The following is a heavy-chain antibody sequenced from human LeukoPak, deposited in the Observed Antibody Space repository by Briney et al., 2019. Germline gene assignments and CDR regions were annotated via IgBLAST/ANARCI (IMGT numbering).Heavy chain of an antibody. Sequence: RGSLRLSCAASGFTFSSYAMSWVRQAPGKGLGWVANIKQEGSEKYYVDSVKGRFTISRDNAKNSLYLQMNSLRAEDTAVYYCARRRYSGSSQHFDYWGQGTLVTVSS. CDR3: ARRRYSGSSQHFDY. V-gene: IGHV3-7*01. CDR2: IKQEGSEK. D-gene: IGHD1-26*01. J-gene: IGHJ4*02. CDR1: GFTFSSYA.